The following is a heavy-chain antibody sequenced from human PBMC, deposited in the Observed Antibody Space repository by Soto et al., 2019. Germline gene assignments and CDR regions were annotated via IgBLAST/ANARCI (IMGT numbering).Heavy chain of an antibody. Sequence: QVQLVQSGAEVKKPGASVKVSCKASGNTFTSNYLHWVRQAPGQGLEWMGIINPSGGSTSYAQSFQGRLTMTGDTSTSTVYMVLSSLRSEDTAVYYCASGYGDYVWYFDLWGRGPLVTVSS. D-gene: IGHD4-17*01. V-gene: IGHV1-46*03. CDR2: INPSGGST. CDR1: GNTFTSNY. J-gene: IGHJ2*01. CDR3: ASGYGDYVWYFDL.